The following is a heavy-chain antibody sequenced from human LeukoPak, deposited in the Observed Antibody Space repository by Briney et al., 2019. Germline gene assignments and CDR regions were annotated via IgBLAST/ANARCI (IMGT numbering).Heavy chain of an antibody. CDR3: ARGPSGYHNT. V-gene: IGHV3-NL1*01. Sequence: PWGSLRLSCAASGFTFSSYEMHWVRQAPGKGLEWVSGIRTDGVTTYYADSVKGRFIISRDNSKNTLYLQMNSLRAEDTAVYYCARGPSGYHNTGGQGTLVTVSS. D-gene: IGHD5-12*01. CDR2: IRTDGVTT. J-gene: IGHJ4*02. CDR1: GFTFSSYE.